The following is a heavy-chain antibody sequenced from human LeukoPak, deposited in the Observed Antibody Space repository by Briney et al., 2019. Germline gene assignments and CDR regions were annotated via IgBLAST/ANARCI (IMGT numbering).Heavy chain of an antibody. CDR3: AKEVYYYDSSGYRSFDY. Sequence: GRSLRLSCAASGFTLDDYAMHWVRQAPGKGLEWVSGISWNSGSIGYADSVKGRFTISRDNAKNSLYLHMNSLRAEDMALYYCAKEVYYYDSSGYRSFDYWGQGTLVTVSS. CDR1: GFTLDDYA. V-gene: IGHV3-9*03. CDR2: ISWNSGSI. J-gene: IGHJ4*02. D-gene: IGHD3-22*01.